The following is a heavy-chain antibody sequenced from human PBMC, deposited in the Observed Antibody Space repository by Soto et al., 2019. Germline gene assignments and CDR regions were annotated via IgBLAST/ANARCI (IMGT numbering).Heavy chain of an antibody. CDR3: ASEATLTNGDYYYYYMDV. CDR1: GDTFSSYT. Sequence: QVQLVQSGAEVKKPGSSVKVSCKASGDTFSSYTISWVRQAPGQGLEWMGRIIPILGIANYAQKFQGRVTITADKSTSTAYIELSILRSEDTAVYYCASEATLTNGDYYYYYMDVWGKGTTVTVSS. D-gene: IGHD2-8*01. CDR2: IIPILGIA. J-gene: IGHJ6*03. V-gene: IGHV1-69*02.